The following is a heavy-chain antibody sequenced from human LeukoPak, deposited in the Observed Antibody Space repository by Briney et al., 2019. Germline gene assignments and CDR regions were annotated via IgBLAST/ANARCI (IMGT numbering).Heavy chain of an antibody. CDR3: ARSGGGDFDY. D-gene: IGHD3-16*01. Sequence: PGGSLRLSCAASGFTFSSYEMNWVRQAPGKGLEWVAIISYDGSNEYYADSVKGRFTISRDNSKNTLYLQMNSLRAADTAVYYCARSGGGDFDYWGQGTLVTVSS. V-gene: IGHV3-30*04. J-gene: IGHJ4*02. CDR2: ISYDGSNE. CDR1: GFTFSSYE.